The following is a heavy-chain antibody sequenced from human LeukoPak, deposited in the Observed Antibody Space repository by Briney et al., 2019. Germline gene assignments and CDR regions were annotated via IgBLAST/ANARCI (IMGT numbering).Heavy chain of an antibody. CDR1: GGSFSGYY. CDR3: VTEPGYCTGGRCYGGWFDP. CDR2: INHSGNT. V-gene: IGHV4-34*01. D-gene: IGHD2-15*01. Sequence: SETLSLTCAVYGGSFSGYYWSWIRQAPGKGLEWIGEINHSGNTNYNPSLKSRVTISVDTSKNQFSQKLSSVTAADTAVYYCVTEPGYCTGGRCYGGWFDPWGQGTLVTVSS. J-gene: IGHJ5*02.